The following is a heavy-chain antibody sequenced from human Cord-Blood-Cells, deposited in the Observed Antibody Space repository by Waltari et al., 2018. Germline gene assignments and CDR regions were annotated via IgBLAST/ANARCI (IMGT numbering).Heavy chain of an antibody. CDR1: GGSISSYY. D-gene: IGHD6-19*01. CDR2: IYYSGST. Sequence: QVQLQESCPGLVKPSETLSLTCTVSGGSISSYYWSWIRQPSGKGLEWIGYIYYSGSTNYNPSRKSRVTISVDTSKNQFSLKLSSVTAADTAVYYCARGPYSSGWYFDYWGQGTLVTVSS. J-gene: IGHJ4*02. CDR3: ARGPYSSGWYFDY. V-gene: IGHV4-59*01.